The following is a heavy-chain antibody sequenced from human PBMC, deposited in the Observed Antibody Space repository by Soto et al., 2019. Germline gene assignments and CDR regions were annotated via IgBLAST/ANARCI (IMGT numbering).Heavy chain of an antibody. D-gene: IGHD6-13*01. Sequence: QVQLQESGPGLVTPSQTLSLTCSVSGGSISSGGYYWSWIRQHPGKGLEWIGYIFHRGSTHYNPSLESRAIISLDTSRNQFSLKLSSVTAADTAMYYCANCVAAASYWYFDLWGRGTLVTVSS. J-gene: IGHJ2*01. CDR1: GGSISSGGYY. CDR2: IFHRGST. V-gene: IGHV4-31*03. CDR3: ANCVAAASYWYFDL.